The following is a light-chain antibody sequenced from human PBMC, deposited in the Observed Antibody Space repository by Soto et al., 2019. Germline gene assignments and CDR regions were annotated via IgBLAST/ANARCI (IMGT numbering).Light chain of an antibody. Sequence: DIQMTQSPSSLSASVGDRVTITCRASQSINRYINWYQQKPGKAPKLLINAASSLQSGVPSRFSGSGSGTDFTLTISCLQSEDFATYYCQQYYSYPITFGQGTRLEIK. CDR3: QQYYSYPIT. J-gene: IGKJ5*01. CDR1: QSINRY. V-gene: IGKV1-39*01. CDR2: AAS.